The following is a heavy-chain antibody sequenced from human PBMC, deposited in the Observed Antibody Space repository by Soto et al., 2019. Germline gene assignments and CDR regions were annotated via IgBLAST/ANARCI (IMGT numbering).Heavy chain of an antibody. CDR1: GASISSGGSS. D-gene: IGHD3-22*01. Sequence: PSETLSLTCAVSGASISSGGSSWIWIRQPPGKGLEWIGYIYYSGDTYYNPSLKSRLTISIDRSKNHFSLNLTSVTAADTAIYYCARGFDYYYAGNFDYWGQGTLVTVSS. CDR2: IYYSGDT. V-gene: IGHV4-30-2*01. J-gene: IGHJ4*02. CDR3: ARGFDYYYAGNFDY.